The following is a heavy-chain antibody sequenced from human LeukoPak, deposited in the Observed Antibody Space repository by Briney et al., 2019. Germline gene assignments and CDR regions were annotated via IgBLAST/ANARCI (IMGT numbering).Heavy chain of an antibody. V-gene: IGHV5-51*01. CDR1: GYNFVNYW. CDR2: VFPRDSET. CDR3: AMTRASRILGPDY. Sequence: GESLKISCRTSGYNFVNYWIHWVRQMPGKGLGWMGIVFPRDSETRYNPSFKGQVAISADKSVSTAYLQWSTLKASDSATYFCAMTRASRILGPDYWGQGTQVTVSA. J-gene: IGHJ4*02. D-gene: IGHD2/OR15-2a*01.